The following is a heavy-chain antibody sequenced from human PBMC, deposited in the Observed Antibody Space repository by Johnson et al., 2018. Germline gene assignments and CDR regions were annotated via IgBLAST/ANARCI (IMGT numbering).Heavy chain of an antibody. D-gene: IGHD2-2*01. CDR3: ARDHFCMSTNCYWAAFDM. V-gene: IGHV3-30*03. J-gene: IGHJ3*02. Sequence: QVQLVQSGGGVVQPGRSLKLSCAASGFHFGTYGMHWVRQAPGKGLEWVSFISHDVTKTYYVESVKGRFTISRDNAKNTLYLQMSSLRPEDTAVYFCARDHFCMSTNCYWAAFDMWGLGTMVTVSS. CDR2: ISHDVTKT. CDR1: GFHFGTYG.